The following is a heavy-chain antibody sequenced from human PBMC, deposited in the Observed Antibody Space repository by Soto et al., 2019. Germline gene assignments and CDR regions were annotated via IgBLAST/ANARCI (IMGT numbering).Heavy chain of an antibody. CDR1: GGTFSSQA. D-gene: IGHD4-17*01. CDR3: AGGTSTVTTPKVDY. Sequence: QVQLVQSGAEVKKPGSSVKVSCKASGGTFSSQAISWVRQAPGQGLEWMGGIIPIFGTANYAQKFQGRVTITADKSTSTDYMELSSLTSEDTAVYYCAGGTSTVTTPKVDYWGQGTLVTVSS. V-gene: IGHV1-69*06. CDR2: IIPIFGTA. J-gene: IGHJ4*02.